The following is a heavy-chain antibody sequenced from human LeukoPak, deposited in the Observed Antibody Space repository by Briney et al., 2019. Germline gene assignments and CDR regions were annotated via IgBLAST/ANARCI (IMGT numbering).Heavy chain of an antibody. D-gene: IGHD3-3*01. CDR1: GYIFTNYG. Sequence: ASVKVSCKASGYIFTNYGISWVRQAPGQGLEWMGWISTYNGKTNYAQKLQGRVTMTIDTSTSTAYMELRSLRSDDTAVYYCAKSSHSNRVYDFWSGAIYGMDVWGQGTTVTVSS. V-gene: IGHV1-18*01. CDR2: ISTYNGKT. J-gene: IGHJ6*02. CDR3: AKSSHSNRVYDFWSGAIYGMDV.